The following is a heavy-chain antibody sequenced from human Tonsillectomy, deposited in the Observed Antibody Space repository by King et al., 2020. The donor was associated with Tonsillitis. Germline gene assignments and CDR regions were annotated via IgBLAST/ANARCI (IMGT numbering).Heavy chain of an antibody. D-gene: IGHD1-26*01. V-gene: IGHV1-69*12. Sequence: QLVQSGAEVKKPGSSVKVSCKASGGTFGSYAISWVRQAPGQGLEWMGGIIPIFGTANYAQKFQGRVTITADESTSTAYMELSSLRSEDTAVYYCARRLEVYSGSYNWFDPWGQGTLVTVSS. CDR2: IIPIFGTA. CDR1: GGTFGSYA. CDR3: ARRLEVYSGSYNWFDP. J-gene: IGHJ5*02.